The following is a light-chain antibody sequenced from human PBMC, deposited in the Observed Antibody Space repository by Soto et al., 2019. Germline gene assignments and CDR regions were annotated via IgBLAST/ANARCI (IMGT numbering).Light chain of an antibody. V-gene: IGKV1-12*01. Sequence: DFQMTQSPSSVSASVGDRVTITCRASQGLSSWLAWYQQKPGKAPKLLIYAASTLRSGVPSRFSGGGSGTEFTLTISSLQPEDFATYYCQQANIFQLTFGGGTKVEIK. J-gene: IGKJ4*01. CDR2: AAS. CDR1: QGLSSW. CDR3: QQANIFQLT.